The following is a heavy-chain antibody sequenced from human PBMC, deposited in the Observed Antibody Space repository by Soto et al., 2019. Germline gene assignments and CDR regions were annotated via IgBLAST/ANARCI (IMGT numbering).Heavy chain of an antibody. Sequence: EVHLLESGGGLVQPGGSLRLSCSTSGFTFSTYAMNWVRQAPGKGLEWVSGLSGSGGTTYYADSVRGRFTISRDNSKNTLFRQMNSLRAEDTALYYCAKQRADYGSGSDTYSFDFWGQGTLVTVSS. D-gene: IGHD3-10*01. V-gene: IGHV3-23*01. CDR1: GFTFSTYA. J-gene: IGHJ4*02. CDR2: LSGSGGTT. CDR3: AKQRADYGSGSDTYSFDF.